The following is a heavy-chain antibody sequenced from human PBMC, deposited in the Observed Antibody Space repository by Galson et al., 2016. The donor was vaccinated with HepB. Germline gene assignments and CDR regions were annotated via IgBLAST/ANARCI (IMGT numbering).Heavy chain of an antibody. CDR3: ARDDSGGWYGFHYGMDV. Sequence: ETLSLTCTVSGASISGYYLSWIRQPPGKGLEWIGYIYYSGRTNYNRSLNSRVTISVDTSKNQFSLKLSSVTAADTAVYYCARDDSGGWYGFHYGMDVWGQGTTVTVSS. V-gene: IGHV4-59*01. CDR2: IYYSGRT. J-gene: IGHJ6*02. CDR1: GASISGYY. D-gene: IGHD6-19*01.